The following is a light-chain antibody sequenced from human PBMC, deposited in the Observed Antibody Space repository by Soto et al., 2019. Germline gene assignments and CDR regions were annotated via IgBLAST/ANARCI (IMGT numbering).Light chain of an antibody. CDR2: DDS. CDR3: QVWDSSSDNYV. Sequence: LAQPRSVSGEPGQTARITCGVNNIGCQSVHWYQQKPGQTPVLGVYDDSDRPSRTPALLSGSNYGNTATLTISRVEEGDEADYYCQVWDSSSDNYVIGTGSKGTVL. J-gene: IGLJ1*01. CDR1: NIGCQS. V-gene: IGLV3-21*02.